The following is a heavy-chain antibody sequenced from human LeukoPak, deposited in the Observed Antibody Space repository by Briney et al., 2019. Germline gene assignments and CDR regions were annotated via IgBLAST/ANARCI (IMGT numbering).Heavy chain of an antibody. Sequence: PGGSLRLSCAASGFTFSTYWLTWVRQPPGKGLEWVANIKQDGSEKYYVDSVKGRFTISRDNAKNSLYLQMNSLGAEDTAVYYCARRGTSSSWAHFDYWGQGTLVTVSS. J-gene: IGHJ4*02. CDR3: ARRGTSSSWAHFDY. CDR1: GFTFSTYW. V-gene: IGHV3-7*05. CDR2: IKQDGSEK. D-gene: IGHD6-13*01.